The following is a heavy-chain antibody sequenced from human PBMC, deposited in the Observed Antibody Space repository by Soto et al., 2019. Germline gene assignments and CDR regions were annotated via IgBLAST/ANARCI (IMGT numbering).Heavy chain of an antibody. CDR2: INPSGGST. V-gene: IGHV1-46*01. D-gene: IGHD3-22*01. J-gene: IGHJ3*02. Sequence: ASVKVSCKASGYTFTSYYMRWVRQAPGQGLEWMGIINPSGGSTSYAQKFQGRVTMTRDTSTSTVYMELSSLRSEDTAVYYCARNGITMIVGGAFDIWGQGTMVTVS. CDR3: ARNGITMIVGGAFDI. CDR1: GYTFTSYY.